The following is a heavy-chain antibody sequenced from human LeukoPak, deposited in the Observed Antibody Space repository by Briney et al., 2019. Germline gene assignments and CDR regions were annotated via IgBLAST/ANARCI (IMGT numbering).Heavy chain of an antibody. CDR2: MNPNSGNT. J-gene: IGHJ5*02. CDR1: GYTFTSYD. D-gene: IGHD5-12*01. CDR3: ARGFQLRRKTNWFDP. Sequence: ASVKVSCKASGYTFTSYDINWVRQATGQGLEWMGWMNPNSGNTGYAQKFQGRVTMTRNTSISTAYMELSSLRSEDTAVYYCARGFQLRRKTNWFDPWGQGTLVTVSS. V-gene: IGHV1-8*01.